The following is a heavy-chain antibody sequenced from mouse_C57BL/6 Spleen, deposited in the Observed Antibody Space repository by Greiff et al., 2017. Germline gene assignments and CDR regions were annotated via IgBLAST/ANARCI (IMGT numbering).Heavy chain of an antibody. CDR1: GYTFTSYW. D-gene: IGHD3-2*02. V-gene: IGHV1-50*01. Sequence: QVQLQQPGAELVKPGASVKLSCKASGYTFTSYWMQWVKQRPGQGLEWIGEIDPSDSYTNYNQKFKGKATLTVDTSSSTAYMQLSSLTSEDSAVYYCARALTAQANDYWGQGTTLTVAS. J-gene: IGHJ2*01. CDR2: IDPSDSYT. CDR3: ARALTAQANDY.